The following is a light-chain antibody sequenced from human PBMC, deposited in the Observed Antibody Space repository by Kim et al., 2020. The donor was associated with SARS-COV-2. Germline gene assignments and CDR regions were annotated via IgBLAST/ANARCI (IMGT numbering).Light chain of an antibody. CDR2: SNN. J-gene: IGLJ1*01. V-gene: IGLV1-44*01. CDR1: SSNIGSNT. CDR3: AAWDDSLNGYV. Sequence: QSVLTQPPSASGTPGQRVTISCSGSSSNIGSNTVNWYQQLPGTAPKLLIYSNNQRPSGVPDRFSGSKSGTSASLAISGLQSEDGADYYCAAWDDSLNGYVFGTGTKFIVL.